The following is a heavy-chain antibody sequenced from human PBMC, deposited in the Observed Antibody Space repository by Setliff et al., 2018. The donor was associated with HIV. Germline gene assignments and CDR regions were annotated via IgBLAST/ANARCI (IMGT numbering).Heavy chain of an antibody. J-gene: IGHJ4*02. Sequence: LRLSCEGSGFTFSSYEMNWVRQAPGEGLEWLSYIGSAGDRTIYYADSVRGRFTISRDDSKNSLYLQMNSLRAEDTAVYYCAGSRGYFVKADWGQGTLVTVSS. V-gene: IGHV3-48*03. CDR2: IGSAGDRTI. CDR3: AGSRGYFVKAD. CDR1: GFTFSSYE. D-gene: IGHD3-22*01.